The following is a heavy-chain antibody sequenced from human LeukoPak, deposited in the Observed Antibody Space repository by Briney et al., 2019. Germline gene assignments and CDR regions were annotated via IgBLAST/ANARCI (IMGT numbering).Heavy chain of an antibody. CDR2: FDPEDGET. V-gene: IGHV1-24*01. J-gene: IGHJ6*03. Sequence: ASVKVSCKVSGYTLTQLSMHWGRQAPGKGLEWRGGFDPEDGETIYAQKFQGRVTMTEDTSTDTAYMELSSLRSGDTAVYYCATDRGVRGDYYYYMDVRGKGTTVTVSS. D-gene: IGHD3-10*01. CDR1: GYTLTQLS. CDR3: ATDRGVRGDYYYYMDV.